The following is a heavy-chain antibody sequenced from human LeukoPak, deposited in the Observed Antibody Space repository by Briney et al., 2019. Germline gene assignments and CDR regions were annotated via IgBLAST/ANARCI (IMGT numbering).Heavy chain of an antibody. V-gene: IGHV4-34*01. Sequence: PSETLSLTCAVYGGSFSGYYWGWIRQPPGKGLEWIGEINHSGSTNYNPSLKSRVTISVDTSKNQFSLKLSSVTAADTAVYYCARFSVEMATIGSYYFDYWGQGTPVTVSS. CDR2: INHSGST. CDR3: ARFSVEMATIGSYYFDY. J-gene: IGHJ4*02. D-gene: IGHD5-12*01. CDR1: GGSFSGYY.